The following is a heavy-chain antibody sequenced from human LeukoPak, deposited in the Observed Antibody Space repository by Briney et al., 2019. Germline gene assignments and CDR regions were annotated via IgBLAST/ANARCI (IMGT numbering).Heavy chain of an antibody. CDR2: LNPDGSRK. J-gene: IGHJ5*02. V-gene: IGHV3-7*01. CDR3: ARDAYDDSSES. Sequence: GGSLRLSCAASGFTFSSYWMTWVRQAPGKGLEWVASLNPDGSRKFYVDSVKGRFTISRDNAKNSLYLQMHSLRAEDTALYYCARDAYDDSSESWGQGTLVTVSS. CDR1: GFTFSSYW. D-gene: IGHD3-3*01.